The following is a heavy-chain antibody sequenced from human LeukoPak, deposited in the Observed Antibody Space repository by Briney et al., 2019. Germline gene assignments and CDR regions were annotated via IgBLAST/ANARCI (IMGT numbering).Heavy chain of an antibody. CDR3: ARRAKAFTYYYYYYMDV. J-gene: IGHJ6*03. Sequence: PSETLSLTCAVSGGSISSSNWWSWVRQPPGKGLEWIGEIYHSGSTNYNPSLKSRVTISVDTSKNQFSLKLSSVTAADTAVYYCARRAKAFTYYYYYYMDVWGKGTTVTVSS. CDR1: GGSISSSNW. V-gene: IGHV4-4*02. CDR2: IYHSGST.